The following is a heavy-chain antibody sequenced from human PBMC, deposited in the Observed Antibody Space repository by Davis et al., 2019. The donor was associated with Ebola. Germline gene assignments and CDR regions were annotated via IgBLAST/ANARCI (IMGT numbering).Heavy chain of an antibody. CDR1: GFTFSNYE. CDR3: MAYGY. Sequence: PGGSLRLSCVASGFTFSNYEMNWVRQAPGKGLEWVSMIHSRSGIFYADSVKDRFIISRDISTNTVFLQMTSLRAEDTAVYYCMAYGYWGQGTLVTVSS. CDR2: IHSRSGI. D-gene: IGHD2-21*01. V-gene: IGHV3-23*03. J-gene: IGHJ4*02.